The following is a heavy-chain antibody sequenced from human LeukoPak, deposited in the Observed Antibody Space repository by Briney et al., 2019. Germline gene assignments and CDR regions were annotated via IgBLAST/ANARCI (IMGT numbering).Heavy chain of an antibody. D-gene: IGHD6-13*01. J-gene: IGHJ4*02. CDR2: IYYSGSI. V-gene: IGHV4-30-4*01. CDR1: GVSITRGDYY. Sequence: SETLSLTCTVSGVSITRGDYYWSWIRQPPGKGLEWIGYIYYSGSIFYNPSLKSRVVISVDTSKNQFSLGLNSVTAADTAVYYCARGDMYSSSWSNWGQGTLVTVSS. CDR3: ARGDMYSSSWSN.